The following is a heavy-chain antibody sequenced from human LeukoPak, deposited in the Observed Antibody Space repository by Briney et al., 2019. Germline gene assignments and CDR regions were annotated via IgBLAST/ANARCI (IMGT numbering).Heavy chain of an antibody. D-gene: IGHD3-22*01. V-gene: IGHV1-2*06. Sequence: ASVKVSCKTSGYTFTGYYIHWVRQAPGQGLEWMGRINPNSGGTNYAQKFQDRVTMTRDTSISTAYMELSRLRSDDTAAYYCAKTGDSSGYEGDYWGQGTLVTVSS. CDR2: INPNSGGT. CDR3: AKTGDSSGYEGDY. J-gene: IGHJ4*02. CDR1: GYTFTGYY.